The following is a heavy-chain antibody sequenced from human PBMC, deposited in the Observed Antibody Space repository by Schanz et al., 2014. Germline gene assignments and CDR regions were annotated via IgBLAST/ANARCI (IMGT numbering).Heavy chain of an antibody. CDR1: GFTFSSYA. D-gene: IGHD2-21*01. Sequence: EVQLLESGGGLVQPGGSLRLSCAVSGFTFSSYAMSWVRQAPGQGLEWVSTISGGGGGYRPYADSVKGRFTISRDNTITALTLQMSSMPADDTAVYYCAKGQGAVINNWYFDLWGRGTLVTVSS. CDR3: AKGQGAVINNWYFDL. CDR2: ISGGGGGYR. J-gene: IGHJ2*01. V-gene: IGHV3-23*01.